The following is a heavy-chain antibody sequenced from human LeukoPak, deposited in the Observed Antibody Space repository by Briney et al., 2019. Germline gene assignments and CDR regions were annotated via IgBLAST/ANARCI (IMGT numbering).Heavy chain of an antibody. CDR2: IYYTGST. Sequence: SETLSLTRTVSCVSISSYHCSWIRQPPGQGLEWIGHIYYTGSTNYNPSLKSRANISLDTSKNQFALKLSSVTAADAAVYYCSRSLGVVIHGGMDVWGQGTTVTVSS. CDR3: SRSLGVVIHGGMDV. CDR1: CVSISSYH. J-gene: IGHJ6*02. D-gene: IGHD3-3*01. V-gene: IGHV4-59*01.